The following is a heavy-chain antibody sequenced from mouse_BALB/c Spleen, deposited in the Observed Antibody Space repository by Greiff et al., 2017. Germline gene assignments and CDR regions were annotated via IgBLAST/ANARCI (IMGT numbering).Heavy chain of an antibody. D-gene: IGHD2-14*01. V-gene: IGHV14-1*02. Sequence: VQLQQSGAELVRPGALVKLSCKASGFNIKDYYMHWVKQRPEQGLEWIGWIDPENGNTIYDPKFQGKASITADTSSNTAYLQLSSLTSEDTAVYYCARRRYEASWLAYWGQGTLVTVSA. J-gene: IGHJ3*01. CDR2: IDPENGNT. CDR3: ARRRYEASWLAY. CDR1: GFNIKDYY.